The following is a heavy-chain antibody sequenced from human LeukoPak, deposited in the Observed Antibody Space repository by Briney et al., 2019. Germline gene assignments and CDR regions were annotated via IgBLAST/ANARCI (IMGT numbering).Heavy chain of an antibody. CDR1: GFTISDYY. CDR3: ARTARTVDY. CDR2: ISGSGSGI. Sequence: PGGSLRLSCAASGFTISDYYMSWVRQAPGEGLEYVSYISGSGSGINYADSVKGRFTISRDNAKNSLYLQMNSLREENTAVYYCARTARTVDYWGPGTLVTVSP. J-gene: IGHJ4*02. V-gene: IGHV3-11*04. D-gene: IGHD5-18*01.